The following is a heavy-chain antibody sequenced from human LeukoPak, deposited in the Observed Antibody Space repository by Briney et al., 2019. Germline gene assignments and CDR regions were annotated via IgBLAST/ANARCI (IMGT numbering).Heavy chain of an antibody. J-gene: IGHJ4*02. CDR3: ARRLGYFDY. Sequence: SETLSLTCTVSGGSISSYYWSWIRQPPGKGLEWIGYIYTSGSTNYNPSLKSRVTISVDTSKNQFSLKLSPVTAADTAVYYCARRLGYFDYWGQGTLVTVSS. CDR1: GGSISSYY. CDR2: IYTSGST. V-gene: IGHV4-4*09.